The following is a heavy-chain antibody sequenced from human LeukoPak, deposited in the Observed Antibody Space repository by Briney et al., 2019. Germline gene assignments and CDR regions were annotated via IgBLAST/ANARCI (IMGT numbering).Heavy chain of an antibody. V-gene: IGHV1-69*13. J-gene: IGHJ5*02. CDR3: ARDPIAVAGRGDDNWFDP. Sequence: GSSVEVSCKAFGVPFSSYAISWVLQSSGQGLEWMGGIILIFGTANYAQKFQGRVTITADESTISAYMELSSLRSEDTAVYYCARDPIAVAGRGDDNWFDPWGQGTLVTVSS. D-gene: IGHD6-19*01. CDR2: IILIFGTA. CDR1: GVPFSSYA.